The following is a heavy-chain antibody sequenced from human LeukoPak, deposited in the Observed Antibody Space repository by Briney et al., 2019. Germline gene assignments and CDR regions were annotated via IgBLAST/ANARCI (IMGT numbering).Heavy chain of an antibody. D-gene: IGHD3-22*01. J-gene: IGHJ2*01. CDR3: AKEEGDRSGDYYQYWYFDR. Sequence: GGSLRLSCAVSGFTVSYNYMSWVRQAPGKGLEWVSVIYRGGSTDYADSVKGRFTISRDNSKNTLYLQMNSLRIEDTAVYYCAKEEGDRSGDYYQYWYFDRWGRGTLVTVSS. V-gene: IGHV3-66*02. CDR2: IYRGGST. CDR1: GFTVSYNY.